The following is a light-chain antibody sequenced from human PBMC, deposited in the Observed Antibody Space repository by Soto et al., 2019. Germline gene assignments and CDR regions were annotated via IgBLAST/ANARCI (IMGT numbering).Light chain of an antibody. V-gene: IGKV1-5*03. Sequence: DIQMTQSPSTLSASVGDRVTITCRASQSSSSWLFWYQQKPGKAPKLLIYEAYNLQSGVPSRFSGSRSATEFTLTISSLQPDDFATYYCQQYNSYAITCGQGTRLEIK. CDR2: EAY. J-gene: IGKJ5*01. CDR3: QQYNSYAIT. CDR1: QSSSSW.